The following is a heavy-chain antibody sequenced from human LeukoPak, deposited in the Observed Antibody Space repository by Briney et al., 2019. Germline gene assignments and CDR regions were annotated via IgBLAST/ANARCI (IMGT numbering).Heavy chain of an antibody. CDR2: IYHSGST. V-gene: IGHV4-30-2*02. Sequence: PSQTLSLTCAVSGGSISSGGYSWSWIRQPPGKGLEWIGYIYHSGSTYYNPSLKSRVTISVDRSKNQFSLKLSSVTAADTAVYYCARSPSNMVRGVIIRRWFDPWGQGTLVTVSS. D-gene: IGHD3-10*01. J-gene: IGHJ5*02. CDR3: ARSPSNMVRGVIIRRWFDP. CDR1: GGSISSGGYS.